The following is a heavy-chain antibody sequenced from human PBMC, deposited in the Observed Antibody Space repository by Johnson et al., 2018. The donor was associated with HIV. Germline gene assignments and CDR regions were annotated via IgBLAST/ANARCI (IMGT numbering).Heavy chain of an antibody. V-gene: IGHV3-30*02. Sequence: QVQLVESGGGVVQPGGSLRLSCAASGFTVSSNYMSWVRQAPGKGLEWVAFIRFDGSNKYYADSVKGRLIMSRDNSKNTLYLQMNSLRAEDTALYYCARDLVDAVIVVFGAFDIWGQGTMVTVSS. CDR2: IRFDGSNK. J-gene: IGHJ3*02. CDR3: ARDLVDAVIVVFGAFDI. CDR1: GFTVSSNY. D-gene: IGHD3-22*01.